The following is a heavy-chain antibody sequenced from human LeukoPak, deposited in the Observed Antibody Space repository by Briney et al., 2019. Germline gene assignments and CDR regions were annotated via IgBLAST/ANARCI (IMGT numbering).Heavy chain of an antibody. CDR3: AKDLRRGVGATTGFDY. CDR1: GFTFSSYG. Sequence: GGSLRLSCAASGFTFSSYGMHWVRQAPGKGLEWVAFIRYDGSNKYYADSVKGRFTISRDNSKNTLYLQMNSLRAEDTAVYYCAKDLRRGVGATTGFDYWGQGTLVAVSS. D-gene: IGHD1-26*01. J-gene: IGHJ4*02. V-gene: IGHV3-30*02. CDR2: IRYDGSNK.